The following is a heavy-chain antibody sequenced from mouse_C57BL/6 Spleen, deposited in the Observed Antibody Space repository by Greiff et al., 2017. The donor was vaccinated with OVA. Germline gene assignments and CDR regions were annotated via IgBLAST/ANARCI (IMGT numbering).Heavy chain of an antibody. V-gene: IGHV14-4*01. CDR1: GFNIKDDY. CDR2: IDPENGDT. D-gene: IGHD4-1*01. Sequence: VQLQQSGAELVRPGASVKLSCTASGFNIKDDYMHWVKQRPEQGLEWIGWIDPENGDTEYASKVQGKATITADTSSNTAYLQFSSLTSEDTAVYYCTATGTGFAYWGQGTLVTVSA. J-gene: IGHJ3*01. CDR3: TATGTGFAY.